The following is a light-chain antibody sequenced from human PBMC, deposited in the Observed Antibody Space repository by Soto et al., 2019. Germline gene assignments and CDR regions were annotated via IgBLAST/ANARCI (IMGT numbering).Light chain of an antibody. J-gene: IGKJ4*01. CDR3: QQANIFPFT. Sequence: DVQVTQSPSSVTASVGDSVTIRCRTSQNIGNWLAWYHQKPGKVPQLLIYAASSLQSGVPSRFRGSGAGSIFTLTISSLQPEDSAIYYCQQANIFPFTCGAGTKVEIK. V-gene: IGKV1-12*02. CDR2: AAS. CDR1: QNIGNW.